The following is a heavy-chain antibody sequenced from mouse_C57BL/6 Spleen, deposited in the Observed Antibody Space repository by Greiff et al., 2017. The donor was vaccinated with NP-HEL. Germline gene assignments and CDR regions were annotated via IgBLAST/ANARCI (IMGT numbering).Heavy chain of an antibody. V-gene: IGHV5-16*01. CDR1: GFTFSDYY. Sequence: EVKVVESEGGLVQPGSSMKLSCTASGFTFSDYYMAWVRQVPEKGLEWVANINYDGSSTYYLDSLKSRFIISRDNAKNILYLQMSSLKSEDTATYYCARGPDGYSFYYAMDYWGQGTSVTVSS. D-gene: IGHD2-3*01. CDR3: ARGPDGYSFYYAMDY. CDR2: INYDGSST. J-gene: IGHJ4*01.